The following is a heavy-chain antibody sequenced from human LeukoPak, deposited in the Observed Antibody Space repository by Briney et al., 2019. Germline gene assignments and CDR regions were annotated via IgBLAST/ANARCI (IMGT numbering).Heavy chain of an antibody. CDR1: GGSISSGSYY. J-gene: IGHJ6*03. Sequence: SQTLSLTCTVAGGSISSGSYYWSWIRQPAGKGLEWIGRIYTSGSTNYNPSLQSRVTISVDTSKNQFSLKLSSVTAADTAVYYCASSDILTYYYYYMDVWGKGTTVTVSS. D-gene: IGHD3-9*01. CDR3: ASSDILTYYYYYMDV. V-gene: IGHV4-61*02. CDR2: IYTSGST.